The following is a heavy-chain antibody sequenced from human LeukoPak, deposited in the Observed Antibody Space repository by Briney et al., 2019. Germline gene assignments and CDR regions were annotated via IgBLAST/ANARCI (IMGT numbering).Heavy chain of an antibody. D-gene: IGHD6-13*01. V-gene: IGHV3-48*01. CDR1: GFTFSSYS. Sequence: AGGSLRLSCAASGFTFSSYSMNWVRQAPGKGLEWVSYISSSSSTIYYADSVKGRFTISRDNAKNSLYLQMNGLRAEDTAVYYCARDDGSSWYNFDYWGQGTLVTVSS. CDR3: ARDDGSSWYNFDY. CDR2: ISSSSSTI. J-gene: IGHJ4*02.